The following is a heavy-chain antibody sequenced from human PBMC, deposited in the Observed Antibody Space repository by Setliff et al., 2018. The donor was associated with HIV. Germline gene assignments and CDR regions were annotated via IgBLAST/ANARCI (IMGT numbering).Heavy chain of an antibody. CDR1: GFRFSDYY. J-gene: IGHJ4*02. CDR3: SGTIFGVVTKWDY. D-gene: IGHD3-3*01. V-gene: IGHV3-11*01. Sequence: GGSLRLSCAASGFRFSDYYMNWIRQAPGKGLEWLSYISSSSDSTIYYADSVKGRFTISRDNAKNSLYLQMNSLRAEDTAAYYCSGTIFGVVTKWDYWGQGTLVTVSS. CDR2: ISSSSDSTI.